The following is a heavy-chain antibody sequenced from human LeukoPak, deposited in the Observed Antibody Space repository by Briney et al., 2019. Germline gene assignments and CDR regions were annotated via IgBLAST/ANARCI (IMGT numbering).Heavy chain of an antibody. V-gene: IGHV4-34*01. CDR3: ARGPSPGYDISVSFYPNRNWFDP. J-gene: IGHJ5*02. D-gene: IGHD3-9*01. Sequence: PSETLSLTCAVYGGSFSGYYWSWIRQPPGKGLEWIGEINHSGSTNYNLSLKSRVTISVDTSKNQFSLKLSSVTAADTAVYYCARGPSPGYDISVSFYPNRNWFDPWGQGTLVTVSS. CDR2: INHSGST. CDR1: GGSFSGYY.